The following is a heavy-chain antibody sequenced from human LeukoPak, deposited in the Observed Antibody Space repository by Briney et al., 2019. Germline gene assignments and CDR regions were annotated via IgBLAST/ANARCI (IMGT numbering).Heavy chain of an antibody. CDR1: GGSFSGYY. D-gene: IGHD4-17*01. CDR3: ARYATVKSNYDY. Sequence: KPSETLSLTCAVYGGSFSGYYWSWIRQPPGKGLEWIGEINHSGSTNYNPSLKSRVTISVDTSKNQFSLKLSSVTAADTAVYYCARYATVKSNYDYWGQGTLVTVSS. J-gene: IGHJ4*02. CDR2: INHSGST. V-gene: IGHV4-34*01.